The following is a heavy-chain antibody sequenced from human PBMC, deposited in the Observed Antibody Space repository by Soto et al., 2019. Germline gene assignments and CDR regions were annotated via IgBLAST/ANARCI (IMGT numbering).Heavy chain of an antibody. D-gene: IGHD2-2*01. CDR3: AKDYIVVVPGGQGYYYYGMDV. J-gene: IGHJ6*02. CDR2: ISGSGGST. CDR1: GFTFSSYA. V-gene: IGHV3-23*01. Sequence: QPGGSLRLSCAASGFTFSSYAMSWVRQAPGKGLEWVSAISGSGGSTYYADSVKGRFTISRDNSKNTLYLQMNSLRAEDTAVYYCAKDYIVVVPGGQGYYYYGMDVWGQGTTVTVSS.